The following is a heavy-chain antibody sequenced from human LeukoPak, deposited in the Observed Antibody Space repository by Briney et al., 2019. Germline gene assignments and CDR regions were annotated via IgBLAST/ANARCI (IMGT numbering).Heavy chain of an antibody. CDR1: GGSFSNYD. J-gene: IGHJ4*02. Sequence: PSETLSLTCGVYGGSFSNYDWNWSRQPPGKGLEWIGEINHSGSTSYNPSLKSRVTISVDTSKNQFSLKLNSVTAADTALYYCARQYYGYSGGGLDYWGQGTLVTVSS. D-gene: IGHD3-16*01. CDR2: INHSGST. V-gene: IGHV4-34*01. CDR3: ARQYYGYSGGGLDY.